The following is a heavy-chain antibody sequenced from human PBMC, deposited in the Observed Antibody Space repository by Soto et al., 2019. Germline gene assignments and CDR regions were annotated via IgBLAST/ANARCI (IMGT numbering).Heavy chain of an antibody. CDR3: AKVRIRDDFWSGSFYDAFDI. Sequence: EVQLLESGGGLVQPGGSLRLSCAASGFTFSSYAMSWVRQAPGKGLEWVSAISGSGGSTYYADSVKGRFTISRDNSKNKRYLQMNSLRAEDTAVYYCAKVRIRDDFWSGSFYDAFDIWGQGTMVTVSS. D-gene: IGHD3-3*01. J-gene: IGHJ3*02. CDR1: GFTFSSYA. V-gene: IGHV3-23*01. CDR2: ISGSGGST.